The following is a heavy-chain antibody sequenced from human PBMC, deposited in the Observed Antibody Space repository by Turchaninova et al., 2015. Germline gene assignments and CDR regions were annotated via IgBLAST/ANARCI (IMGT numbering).Heavy chain of an antibody. CDR3: AKCISSTGWITDY. J-gene: IGHJ4*02. D-gene: IGHD2-2*01. V-gene: IGHV1-3*01. CDR1: GYTFATYA. CDR2: INGGNADT. Sequence: QVQLVKSGAEVKKPGAPVKVSCKGSGYTFATYAMHWVRQGPGQSLEWIGCINGGNADTQYSQRFQGRVTITRDTSASTAYMELSSLISEDTAMYYCAKCISSTGWITDYWGQGTLVTVSS.